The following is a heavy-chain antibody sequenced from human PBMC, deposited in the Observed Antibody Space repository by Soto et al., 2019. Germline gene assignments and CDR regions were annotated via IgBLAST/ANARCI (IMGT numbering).Heavy chain of an antibody. CDR1: GGSISSGGYY. D-gene: IGHD6-19*01. J-gene: IGHJ4*02. Sequence: SETLSLTCTVSGGSISSGGYYWSWIRQHPGKGLEWIGYIYYSGSTYYNPSLKSRVTISVDTSKNQFSLKLSSVTAADTAVYYCARLGSSGWYLGYWGQGTLVTVS. V-gene: IGHV4-31*03. CDR3: ARLGSSGWYLGY. CDR2: IYYSGST.